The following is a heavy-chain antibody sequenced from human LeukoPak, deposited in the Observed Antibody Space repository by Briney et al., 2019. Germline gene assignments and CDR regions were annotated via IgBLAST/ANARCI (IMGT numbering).Heavy chain of an antibody. V-gene: IGHV3-74*01. D-gene: IGHD2-21*01. CDR2: ITPDGSGT. Sequence: GGSLRLSCAASGFTFSTYWMHWVRQAPGKGLVWVSRITPDGSGTIYADSVKGRFTVSRDNAKNTLYLQMNSLRAEDTAVYYCARDYSLWWLTNWGQGTLVTVSS. CDR3: ARDYSLWWLTN. CDR1: GFTFSTYW. J-gene: IGHJ4*02.